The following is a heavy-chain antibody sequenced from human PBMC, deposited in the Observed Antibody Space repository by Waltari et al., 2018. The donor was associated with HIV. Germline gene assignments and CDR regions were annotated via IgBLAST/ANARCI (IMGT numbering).Heavy chain of an antibody. J-gene: IGHJ3*02. V-gene: IGHV3-7*01. CDR3: ARMGLMMYAIGAVDI. CDR2: IKQDGREK. CDR1: GFTFSLYW. Sequence: EVQLVESGGGLVQPGGSLRLSCAASGFTFSLYWMSWVRQAPGKGREWVANIKQDGREKHYVDSVKGRFTISRDNAKKSLYLQMNSLRAEDTAVYYGARMGLMMYAIGAVDIWGQGTMVTVSS. D-gene: IGHD2-8*01.